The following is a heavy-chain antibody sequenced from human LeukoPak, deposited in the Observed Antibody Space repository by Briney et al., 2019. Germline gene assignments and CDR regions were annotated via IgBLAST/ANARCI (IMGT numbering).Heavy chain of an antibody. V-gene: IGHV3-30-3*01. CDR1: GFTFSGYA. J-gene: IGHJ3*02. CDR3: ARVFRSRVGAFDI. Sequence: GGSLRLSCAASGFTFSGYAMHWVRQAPGKGLEWVAVISYDGSNKYYADSVKGRFTISRDNSKNTLYLQMNSLRAEDTAVYYCARVFRSRVGAFDIWGQGTMVTVSS. D-gene: IGHD2-15*01. CDR2: ISYDGSNK.